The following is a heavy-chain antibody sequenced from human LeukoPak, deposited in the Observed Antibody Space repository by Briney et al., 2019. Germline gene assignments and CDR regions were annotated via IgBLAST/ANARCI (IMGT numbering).Heavy chain of an antibody. CDR3: AREGSNQLLWRGTFDY. V-gene: IGHV4-31*03. Sequence: SETLSLTCTVSGGSISSGGYYWSWIRQHPGKGLEWIGYIYYSGSTYYNPSLKSRVTIPVDTSKNQFSLKLSSVTAADTAVYYCAREGSNQLLWRGTFDYWGQGTLVTVSS. D-gene: IGHD2-2*01. CDR1: GGSISSGGYY. CDR2: IYYSGST. J-gene: IGHJ4*02.